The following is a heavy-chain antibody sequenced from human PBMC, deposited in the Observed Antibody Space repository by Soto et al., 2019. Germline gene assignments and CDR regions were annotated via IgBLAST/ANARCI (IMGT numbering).Heavy chain of an antibody. D-gene: IGHD5-18*01. V-gene: IGHV3-30*03. CDR2: ISYDGSNK. J-gene: IGHJ4*02. CDR1: GFTFSSYG. CDR3: APPPEQLWSFDY. Sequence: GGSLRLSCAASGFTFSSYGMHWVRQAPGKGLEWVAVISYDGSNKYYADSVKGRFTISRDNSKNTLYLQMNSLRAEDTAVYYCAPPPEQLWSFDYWGQGTLVTVSS.